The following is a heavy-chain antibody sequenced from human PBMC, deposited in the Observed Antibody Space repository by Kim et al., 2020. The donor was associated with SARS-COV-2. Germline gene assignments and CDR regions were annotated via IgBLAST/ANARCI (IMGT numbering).Heavy chain of an antibody. Sequence: ADPVKGRFTISRGNSKNSLYLQMNSLRTEDTALYYCAKAPDGYRYYFDYWGQGTLVTVSS. J-gene: IGHJ4*02. CDR3: AKAPDGYRYYFDY. V-gene: IGHV3-43*01. D-gene: IGHD5-12*01.